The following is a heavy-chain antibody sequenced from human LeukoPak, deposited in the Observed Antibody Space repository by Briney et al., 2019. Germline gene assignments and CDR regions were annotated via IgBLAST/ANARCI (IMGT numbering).Heavy chain of an antibody. V-gene: IGHV3-23*01. CDR3: AKDTCGADCYSHYDH. D-gene: IGHD2-21*02. CDR1: GFTFSSYT. Sequence: GGSLRLSCAASGFTFSSYTLSWVRQAPGKGLECISPIRGSGTSTYYAASVKGRFTISRDNSRNTLYLQMNSLRAEDTAVYYCAKDTCGADCYSHYDHWGQGTLVTVSS. CDR2: IRGSGTST. J-gene: IGHJ4*02.